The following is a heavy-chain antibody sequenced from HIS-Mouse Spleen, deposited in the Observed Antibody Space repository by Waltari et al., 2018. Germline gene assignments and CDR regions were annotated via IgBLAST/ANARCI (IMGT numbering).Heavy chain of an antibody. J-gene: IGHJ2*01. D-gene: IGHD6-13*01. CDR1: GGSISSSSYY. CDR3: AREIPYSSSWYDWYFDL. CDR2: IDYSWST. V-gene: IGHV4-39*07. Sequence: QLQLQESGPGLVKPSETLSLTCTVSGGSISSSSYYWGWIRQPPGKGLEGIGSIDYSWSTYYNPSLKSLVTISVDTSKTQFSLKLSSVTAADTAVYYCAREIPYSSSWYDWYFDLWGRGTLVTVSS.